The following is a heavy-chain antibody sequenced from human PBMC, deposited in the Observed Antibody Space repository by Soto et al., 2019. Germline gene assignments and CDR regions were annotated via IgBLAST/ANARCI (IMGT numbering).Heavy chain of an antibody. J-gene: IGHJ5*02. Sequence: SETLSLTCTVSGGSPSSYYWTWIRQSPGKGLEWIGYVYFSGNTNYNPSLKSRVTISIDTSKNQFSLRLASVTAADTAFYYCGSVRPSGYVLSWGQGTLVTVSS. D-gene: IGHD6-25*01. CDR1: GGSPSSYY. CDR3: GSVRPSGYVLS. V-gene: IGHV4-59*01. CDR2: VYFSGNT.